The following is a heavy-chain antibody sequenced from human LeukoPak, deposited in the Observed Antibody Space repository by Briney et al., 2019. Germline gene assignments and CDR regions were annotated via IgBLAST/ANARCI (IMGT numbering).Heavy chain of an antibody. CDR1: GFTFSSYV. CDR2: ISASGGST. Sequence: PGGSLRLSCAASGFTFSSYVMTWVRQAPGKGLEWVSPISASGGSTYYADSVKGRFTIFRDNSKNTLYLQMNSLRAEDTAVYYCAKAIYSSSWQVFDYWGQGNLVTVSS. CDR3: AKAIYSSSWQVFDY. J-gene: IGHJ4*02. V-gene: IGHV3-23*01. D-gene: IGHD6-13*01.